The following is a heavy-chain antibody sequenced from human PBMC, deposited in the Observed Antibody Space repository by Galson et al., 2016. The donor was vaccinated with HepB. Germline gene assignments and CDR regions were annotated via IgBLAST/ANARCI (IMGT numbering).Heavy chain of an antibody. CDR3: AKAGYHGADAYYYYFNY. J-gene: IGHJ4*02. CDR2: TAYDGSNK. CDR1: GFTFSSYG. V-gene: IGHV3-30*18. D-gene: IGHD3-16*01. Sequence: SLRLSCAASGFTFSSYGMHWVRQAPGKRLEWVAVTAYDGSNKYYADSVNGRFTISRDDAINTAYLQMNSLRVEDTAVYFCAKAGYHGADAYYYYFNYWGQGTSVTVSS.